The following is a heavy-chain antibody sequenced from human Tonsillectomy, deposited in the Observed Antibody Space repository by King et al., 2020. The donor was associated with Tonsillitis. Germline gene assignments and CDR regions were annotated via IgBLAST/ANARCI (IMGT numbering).Heavy chain of an antibody. CDR2: IKSKTDGGTT. CDR3: TIGTLYCSSTSWDFVDAFDI. J-gene: IGHJ3*02. D-gene: IGHD2-2*01. CDR1: GFTFSNAW. V-gene: IGHV3-15*01. Sequence: VQLVESGGGLVKPGGSLRLSCAASGFTFSNAWMSWVRQAPGKGLEWVGRIKSKTDGGTTDYAAPVKGRFTISRDDSKNTLYLHMDSLKTEDTAVYDWTIGTLYCSSTSWDFVDAFDICGPGTIVTVSS.